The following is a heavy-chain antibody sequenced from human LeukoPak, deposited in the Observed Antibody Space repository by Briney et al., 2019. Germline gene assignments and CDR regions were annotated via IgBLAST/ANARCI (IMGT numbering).Heavy chain of an antibody. J-gene: IGHJ4*02. CDR2: VYSTGST. D-gene: IGHD5-24*01. CDR3: ARAPAPMATIDY. V-gene: IGHV4-59*08. Sequence: SETLSLTCTVSGGSISSYYWSWIRQPPGKGLEWIGYVYSTGSTNYNPSLKSRVTISVGTSKNQFSLKLSSVTAADTAVYYCARAPAPMATIDYWGQGTLVTVSS. CDR1: GGSISSYY.